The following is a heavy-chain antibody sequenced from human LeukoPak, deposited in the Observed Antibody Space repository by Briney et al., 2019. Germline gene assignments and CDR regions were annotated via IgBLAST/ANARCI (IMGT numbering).Heavy chain of an antibody. V-gene: IGHV3-33*01. CDR2: IRYDGSKK. J-gene: IGHJ4*02. CDR1: GFTFSSYD. CDR3: ARDFGSSGLYV. Sequence: PGGSLRLSCVASGFTFSSYDMHWVRQPPGKGLEWVAAIRYDGSKKYYADSVIGRFTISRDNSKNTLYLQMNSLRAEETSVYYCARDFGSSGLYVWGQGTLVTVSS. D-gene: IGHD6-19*01.